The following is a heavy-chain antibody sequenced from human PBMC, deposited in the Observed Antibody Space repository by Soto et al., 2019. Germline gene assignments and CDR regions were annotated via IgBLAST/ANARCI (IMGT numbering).Heavy chain of an antibody. Sequence: SQTLSLTCAISGDSVSSNSAAWNWIRQSPSRGLEWLGRTYYRSKWYNDYAVSVKSRITINPDTSKNQFSLQLNSVAPEDTAVYYCARESLRYYDSSGGLIDVWGQGTTVTSP. CDR2: TYYRSKWYN. J-gene: IGHJ6*02. CDR1: GDSVSSNSAA. V-gene: IGHV6-1*01. CDR3: ARESLRYYDSSGGLIDV. D-gene: IGHD3-22*01.